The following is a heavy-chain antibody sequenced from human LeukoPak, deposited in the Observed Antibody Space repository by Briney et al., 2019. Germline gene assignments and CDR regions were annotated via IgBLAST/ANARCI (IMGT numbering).Heavy chain of an antibody. CDR3: ARRRGYGSGSYYLGY. J-gene: IGHJ4*02. D-gene: IGHD3-10*01. CDR2: IYYSGST. Sequence: KPSETLSLTCTVSGGSISSYYWSWIRQPPGKGLEWIGYIYYSGSTNHNPSLKSRVTISVDTSKNQFSLKLSSVTAADTAVYYCARRRGYGSGSYYLGYWGQGTLVTVSS. CDR1: GGSISSYY. V-gene: IGHV4-59*12.